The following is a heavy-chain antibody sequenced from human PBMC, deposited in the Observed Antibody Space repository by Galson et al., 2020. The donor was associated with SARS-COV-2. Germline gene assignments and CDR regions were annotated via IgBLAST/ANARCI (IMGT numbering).Heavy chain of an antibody. J-gene: IGHJ4*02. D-gene: IGHD1-1*01. Sequence: YGPTLVKPTQTLTLTCTFSGFSLSTSGMCVSWIRQPPGKALEWLARIDWDGDKHYNTSLKTRFTISKDTSKNQVVLIMTNMDPVDTATYYCARTWITRTTSRTFDYWGQGTLVTVSS. CDR2: IDWDGDK. CDR3: ARTWITRTTSRTFDY. V-gene: IGHV2-70*11. CDR1: GFSLSTSGMC.